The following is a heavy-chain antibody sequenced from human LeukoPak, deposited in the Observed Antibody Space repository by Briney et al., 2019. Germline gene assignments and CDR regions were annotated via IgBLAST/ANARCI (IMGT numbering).Heavy chain of an antibody. Sequence: RPSETLSLTCTVSGGSISSYYWSWIRQPAGKGLEWIGRIYTSGSTNYNPSLKSRVTMSVDTSKNQFSLKLSSVTAADTAVYYCARVMVRGVSGEGLCYFDYWGQGTLVTVSS. CDR2: IYTSGST. J-gene: IGHJ4*02. CDR1: GGSISSYY. V-gene: IGHV4-4*07. D-gene: IGHD3-10*01. CDR3: ARVMVRGVSGEGLCYFDY.